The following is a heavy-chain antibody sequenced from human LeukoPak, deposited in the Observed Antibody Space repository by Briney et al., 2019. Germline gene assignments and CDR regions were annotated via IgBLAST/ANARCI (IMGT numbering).Heavy chain of an antibody. CDR1: GGSISSGGYS. D-gene: IGHD4/OR15-4a*01. Sequence: SQTLSLTCAVSGGSISSGGYSWSWIRQPPGKGLEWIGYIYHSGSTYYNPSLKSRVTISVDGSKNQSSLKLSSVAAADTAVYYCARVYGAATLFDYWGQGTLVTVSS. CDR3: ARVYGAATLFDY. V-gene: IGHV4-30-2*01. J-gene: IGHJ4*02. CDR2: IYHSGST.